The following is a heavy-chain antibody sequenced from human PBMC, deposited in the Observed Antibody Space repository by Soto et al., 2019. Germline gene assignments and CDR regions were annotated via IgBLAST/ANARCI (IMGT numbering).Heavy chain of an antibody. J-gene: IGHJ5*02. CDR1: GFTFSSYD. CDR2: IGTAGDT. V-gene: IGHV3-13*01. Sequence: GGSLRLSCAASGFTFSSYDMHWVRQATGKGLEWVSAIGTAGDTYYPGSVKGRFTISRENAKNSLYLQMNSLRAEDTAVYYCERASSPPLFGQQLVQAGWFDPWGQGTLVTVSS. CDR3: ERASSPPLFGQQLVQAGWFDP. D-gene: IGHD6-13*01.